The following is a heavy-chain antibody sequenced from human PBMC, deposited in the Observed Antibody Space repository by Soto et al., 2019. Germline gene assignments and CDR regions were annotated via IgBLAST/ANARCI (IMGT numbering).Heavy chain of an antibody. CDR2: IRSKPYDGTT. CDR1: GFTFGDYA. D-gene: IGHD3-10*01. Sequence: GGSLRLSCTASGFTFGDYAMSWFRQAPGKGLEWVGFIRSKPYDGTTEYAASAKGRFTISRDDSKSIAYLQMNSLKTEDTAVYYCAKGLFSMVRGASYFSYVMDVWGQGTTVIVSS. CDR3: AKGLFSMVRGASYFSYVMDV. J-gene: IGHJ6*01. V-gene: IGHV3-49*03.